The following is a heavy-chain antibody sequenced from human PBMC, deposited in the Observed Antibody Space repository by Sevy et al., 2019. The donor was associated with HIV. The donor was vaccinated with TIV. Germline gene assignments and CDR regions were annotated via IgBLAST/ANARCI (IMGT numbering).Heavy chain of an antibody. J-gene: IGHJ4*02. CDR1: GFTFSSYA. Sequence: GGSLRLSCAASGFTFSSYAMHWVRQAPGKGLEWVAVISYDGSNKYYADSVKGRFTISRDNSKNTLYLQMNSLRAEDMAVYYCARVGYGSGSPFDYWGQGTLVTVSS. D-gene: IGHD3-10*01. CDR3: ARVGYGSGSPFDY. V-gene: IGHV3-30-3*01. CDR2: ISYDGSNK.